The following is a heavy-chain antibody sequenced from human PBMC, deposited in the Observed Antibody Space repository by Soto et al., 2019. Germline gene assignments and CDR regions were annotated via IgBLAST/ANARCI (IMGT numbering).Heavy chain of an antibody. Sequence: PSETLSLTCTVSGGSISGYYWSWLRQPPGKGLEWIGYIYYSGSTNYNPSLKSRVTISVDTSKNQFSLKLSSVTAADTAVYYCASGLDYGDYIHGMDVWGQGTTVTV. CDR2: IYYSGST. CDR3: ASGLDYGDYIHGMDV. V-gene: IGHV4-59*01. CDR1: GGSISGYY. D-gene: IGHD4-17*01. J-gene: IGHJ6*02.